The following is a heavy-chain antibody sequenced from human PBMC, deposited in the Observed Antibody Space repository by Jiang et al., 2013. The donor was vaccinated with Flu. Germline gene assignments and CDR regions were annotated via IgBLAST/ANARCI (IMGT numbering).Heavy chain of an antibody. J-gene: IGHJ4*02. D-gene: IGHD4-23*01. CDR3: ARMDYGGSAY. CDR2: VDTNTGRP. V-gene: IGHV7-4-1*02. CDR1: GYIFTNYA. Sequence: SVKVSCKVSGYIFTNYAMNWVRQAPGQGFEWLGWVDTNTGRPSYAQGFSGRFLFSLDTSVRTAYLEINSLEAEDTAVYYCARMDYGGSAYWGQGTLVTVSS.